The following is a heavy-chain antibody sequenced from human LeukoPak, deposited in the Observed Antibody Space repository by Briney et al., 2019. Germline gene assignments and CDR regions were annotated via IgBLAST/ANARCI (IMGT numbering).Heavy chain of an antibody. D-gene: IGHD4-11*01. V-gene: IGHV6-1*01. CDR3: ARERSNYVDY. J-gene: IGHJ4*02. Sequence: SQTLSLTCAISGDTVSSNSVAWTWLRQSPSIGLESLGRTYYRSKWYYEYAVSVQSRLSINPDTSKNQFSLQPNSVNPEDTAVYYCARERSNYVDYWGQGTLVTVSS. CDR2: TYYRSKWYY. CDR1: GDTVSSNSVA.